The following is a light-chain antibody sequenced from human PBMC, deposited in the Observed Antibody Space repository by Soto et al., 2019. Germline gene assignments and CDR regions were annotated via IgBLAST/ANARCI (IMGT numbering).Light chain of an antibody. V-gene: IGLV2-11*01. CDR3: SSYTSSNSWV. J-gene: IGLJ3*02. Sequence: QSVLTQPRSVSGSPGRSVTISCTGTSSDVGGYDYVSWYQRHPGKAPKLSIYEVTNRPSGVSAHFSGSKSGNAASLTISGLQAADEADYYCSSYTSSNSWVFGGGTKVTVL. CDR2: EVT. CDR1: SSDVGGYDY.